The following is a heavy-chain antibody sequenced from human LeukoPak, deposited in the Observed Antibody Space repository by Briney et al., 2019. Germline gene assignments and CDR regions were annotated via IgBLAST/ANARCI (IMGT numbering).Heavy chain of an antibody. D-gene: IGHD3-10*01. J-gene: IGHJ4*02. V-gene: IGHV3-9*01. CDR3: AKHLWRDLLWFGEGYYFGY. CDR1: GFTFDDYA. CDR2: ISWNSGSI. Sequence: LGGSLRLSCAASGFTFDDYAMHWVRQAPGKGLEWVSGISWNSGSIGYADSVKGRFTISRDNSKNTLYLQMNSLRAEDTAVYYCAKHLWRDLLWFGEGYYFGYWGQGSLVTVSS.